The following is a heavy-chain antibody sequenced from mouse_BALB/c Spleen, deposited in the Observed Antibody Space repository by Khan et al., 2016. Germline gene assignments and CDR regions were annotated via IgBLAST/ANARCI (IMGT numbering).Heavy chain of an antibody. J-gene: IGHJ3*01. V-gene: IGHV4-1*02. CDR2: INPDSSTI. CDR1: GFDFSRYW. D-gene: IGHD1-2*01. Sequence: EVKLLESGGGLVQPGGSLKLSCVASGFDFSRYWMSWVRQAPGKGLEWIGEINPDSSTINYTPSLKDKFIISRDNAKNTLYLQMSKVRSEDTALYYCARLHYYGGFDYWGQGTLVTVSA. CDR3: ARLHYYGGFDY.